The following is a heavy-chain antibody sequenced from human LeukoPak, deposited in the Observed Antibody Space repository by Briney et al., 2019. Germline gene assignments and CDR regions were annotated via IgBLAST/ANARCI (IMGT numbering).Heavy chain of an antibody. D-gene: IGHD1-1*01. J-gene: IGHJ4*02. V-gene: IGHV3-30*03. CDR1: GFTFSSYS. CDR2: ISYDGSNK. Sequence: GGSLRLSCAASGFTFSSYSMNWVRQAPGKGLEWVAVISYDGSNKYYADSVKGRFTISRDNSKNTLYLQMNSLRAEDTAVYYCARDLRNLWNDFYWGQGTLVTVSS. CDR3: ARDLRNLWNDFY.